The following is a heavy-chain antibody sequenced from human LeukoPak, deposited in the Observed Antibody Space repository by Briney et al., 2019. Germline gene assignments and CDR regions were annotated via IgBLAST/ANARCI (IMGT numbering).Heavy chain of an antibody. CDR2: IYYSGST. Sequence: SETLSLTCAVYGGSFSGYYWSWIRQHPGKGLEWIGYIYYSGSTYYNPSLKSRVTISVDTSKNQFSLKLSSVTAADTAVYYCASGAYSSSSPPFDYWGQGTLVTVSS. V-gene: IGHV4-31*11. J-gene: IGHJ4*02. D-gene: IGHD6-6*01. CDR1: GGSFSGYY. CDR3: ASGAYSSSSPPFDY.